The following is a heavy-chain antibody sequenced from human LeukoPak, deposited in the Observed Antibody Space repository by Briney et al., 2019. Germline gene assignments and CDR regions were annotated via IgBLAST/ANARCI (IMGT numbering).Heavy chain of an antibody. J-gene: IGHJ4*02. Sequence: ASVKVSCKASGGTFSSYAISWVRQAPGQGIEWMGIINPSGGSTSYAQKFQGRVTMTRDMSTSTVYMELSSLRSEDTAVYYCARDLFISGATTMVDYWGQGTLVTVSS. V-gene: IGHV1-46*01. CDR2: INPSGGST. CDR1: GGTFSSYA. CDR3: ARDLFISGATTMVDY. D-gene: IGHD1-26*01.